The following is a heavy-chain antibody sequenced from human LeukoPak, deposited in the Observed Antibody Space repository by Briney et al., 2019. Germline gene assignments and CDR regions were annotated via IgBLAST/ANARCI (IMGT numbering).Heavy chain of an antibody. J-gene: IGHJ5*02. CDR2: IYYSGNT. CDR3: ERAYGPDYSIGGSNWFDP. V-gene: IGHV4-59*01. D-gene: IGHD4-11*01. Sequence: ASETLSLTCTVSGGSISNYYWSWIRQPPGKGLEWIGYIYYSGNTNYNPSLKSRVTISVDTSKNQFSLKLSSVTAADTAVYYCERAYGPDYSIGGSNWFDPWGQGTLVTVSS. CDR1: GGSISNYY.